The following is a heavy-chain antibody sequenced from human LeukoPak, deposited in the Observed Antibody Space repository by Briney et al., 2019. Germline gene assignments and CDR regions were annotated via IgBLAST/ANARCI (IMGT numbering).Heavy chain of an antibody. V-gene: IGHV5-51*01. Sequence: GESLKISCKGSGYSFTSYWIRWVRQMPGKGLEWMGIIYPGDSDTRYSPSFQGQVTISADKSISTAYLQWSSLKASDTAMYYCARPPDSSALPEGYWGQGTLVTVSS. CDR1: GYSFTSYW. CDR2: IYPGDSDT. J-gene: IGHJ4*02. CDR3: ARPPDSSALPEGY. D-gene: IGHD3-22*01.